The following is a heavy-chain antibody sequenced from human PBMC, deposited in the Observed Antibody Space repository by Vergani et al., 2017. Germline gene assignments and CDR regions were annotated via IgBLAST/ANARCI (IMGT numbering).Heavy chain of an antibody. D-gene: IGHD2-21*01. V-gene: IGHV3-33*01. Sequence: QVQLVESGVGVVQPGRSLRLSCTSSGFTFSTYAMHWVRQAPGKGLEWVAIIYYDGSKKYYADSVKGRFTISRDNSRNTLVLIMSSLRAEDTAIYYCVREGSYCGSTTCRKPSYVYYYHMDVWGEGTTVTVSS. CDR3: VREGSYCGSTTCRKPSYVYYYHMDV. CDR1: GFTFSTYA. J-gene: IGHJ6*03. CDR2: IYYDGSKK.